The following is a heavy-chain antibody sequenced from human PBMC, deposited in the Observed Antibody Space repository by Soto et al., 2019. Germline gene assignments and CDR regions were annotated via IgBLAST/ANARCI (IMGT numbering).Heavy chain of an antibody. CDR3: ARVSGSYYDRMDV. V-gene: IGHV4-4*02. CDR1: GGSINSSNW. CDR2: IYHSGST. Sequence: QVQLQESGPGLVKPSGTLSLTCAVSGGSINSSNWWSWVRQPPGKGLEWIGEIYHSGSTNYNPSLQSRVTISVDKSKNQFSLKLSSVTAADTAVYYCARVSGSYYDRMDVWGQGITVTVSS. J-gene: IGHJ6*02. D-gene: IGHD1-26*01.